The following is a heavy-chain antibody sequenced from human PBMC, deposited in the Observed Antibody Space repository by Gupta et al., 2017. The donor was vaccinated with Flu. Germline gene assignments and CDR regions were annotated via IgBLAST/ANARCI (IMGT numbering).Heavy chain of an antibody. CDR1: GFSVTDAW. V-gene: IGHV3-15*01. CDR3: AKSSGSFDH. CDR2: IKSKADDETT. J-gene: IGHJ4*02. Sequence: EVQLVESGGGLVKPGGSLRVSCAGSGFSVTDAWMSWVRQAPGKGLEWVGQIKSKADDETTDYAAAVTGRFTISRDASKNTIYLQMKNLKSEDAAMYYCAKSSGSFDHWGQGTLVTVSS. D-gene: IGHD1-26*01.